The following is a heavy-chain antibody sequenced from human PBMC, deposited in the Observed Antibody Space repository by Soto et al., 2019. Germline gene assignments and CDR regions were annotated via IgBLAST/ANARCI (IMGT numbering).Heavy chain of an antibody. J-gene: IGHJ5*02. V-gene: IGHV4-59*08. CDR2: IYYSGST. CDR1: GVSISSYY. D-gene: IGHD3-3*01. CDR3: ARQRSQYDFWSGYYIRNWFDP. Sequence: SETLSLTCTVSGVSISSYYWRWIRQPPGKGLEWFGYIYYSGSTNYNPSLKSRVTISVDTSKNQFSLKLSSVTAADTAVYYCARQRSQYDFWSGYYIRNWFDPWGQGTLVTVSS.